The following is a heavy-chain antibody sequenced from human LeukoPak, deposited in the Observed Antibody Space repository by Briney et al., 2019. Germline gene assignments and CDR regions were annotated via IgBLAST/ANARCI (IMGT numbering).Heavy chain of an antibody. CDR2: IYTSGST. J-gene: IGHJ4*02. D-gene: IGHD6-13*01. V-gene: IGHV4-61*02. CDR3: ARDSEQLVPL. Sequence: SETLSLTCTVSGGSISSGSYYCSWIRPPAGKGLEWIGRIYTSGSTNYNPSLKSRVTISVDTSKNQFSLKLSSVTAADTAVYYCARDSEQLVPLWGQGTLVTVSS. CDR1: GGSISSGSYY.